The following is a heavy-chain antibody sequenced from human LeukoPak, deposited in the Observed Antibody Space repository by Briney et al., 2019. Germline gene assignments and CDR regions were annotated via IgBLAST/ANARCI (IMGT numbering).Heavy chain of an antibody. CDR1: GFTFSSYG. J-gene: IGHJ6*03. D-gene: IGHD3-9*01. CDR2: ISGSGGST. CDR3: AKDYSPYYDILTGPMGGYYYYMDV. V-gene: IGHV3-23*01. Sequence: GGSLRLSCAASGFTFSSYGMSWVRQAPGKGLEWVSAISGSGGSTYYADSVKGRFTISRDNSKNTLYLQTNSLRAEDTAVYYCAKDYSPYYDILTGPMGGYYYYMDVWGKGTTVTISS.